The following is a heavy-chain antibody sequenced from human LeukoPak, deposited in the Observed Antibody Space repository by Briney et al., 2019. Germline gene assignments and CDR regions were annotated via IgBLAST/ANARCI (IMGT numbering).Heavy chain of an antibody. J-gene: IGHJ4*02. D-gene: IGHD3-3*01. Sequence: GGSLRLSCAASGFIFTNYFMSWVRQAPGKGLEWVASIKHDGSEKYYVDPVRGRFTISRDNTMNSLYLQMSSLRAEDTAVYYCATDRGWRTSGYYLYYFEYWGQGTLVTFSS. V-gene: IGHV3-7*01. CDR2: IKHDGSEK. CDR1: GFIFTNYF. CDR3: ATDRGWRTSGYYLYYFEY.